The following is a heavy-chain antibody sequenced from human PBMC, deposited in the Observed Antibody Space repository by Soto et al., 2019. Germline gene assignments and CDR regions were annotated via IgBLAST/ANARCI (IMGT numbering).Heavy chain of an antibody. V-gene: IGHV3-33*01. Sequence: QVQLVESGGGVVQPGRSLRLSCAASGFTFSTYGMHWVRQAPGKGLEWVALIWFDGSDKYYTESVKGRFTISRDNYRSTVGLPVSISRAESTAVDSRAMLYCNAAGCYSVGAFDIRGQGTMVTVTS. CDR2: IWFDGSDK. D-gene: IGHD2-2*01. CDR1: GFTFSTYG. J-gene: IGHJ3*02. CDR3: AMLYCNAAGCYSVGAFDI.